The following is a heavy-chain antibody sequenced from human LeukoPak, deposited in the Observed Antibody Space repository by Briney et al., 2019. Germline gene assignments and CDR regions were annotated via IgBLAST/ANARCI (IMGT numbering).Heavy chain of an antibody. V-gene: IGHV4-61*02. CDR3: ARRGFYGDSALNY. CDR1: GGSISSGSYY. Sequence: NPSQTLSLTCTVSGGSISSGSYYWSWIRQPAGKGLEWIGRIYTSGSTNYNPSLKSRVTISVDTSKNQFSLKLSSVTAADTAVYYCARRGFYGDSALNYWGQGTLVTVSS. D-gene: IGHD4-17*01. CDR2: IYTSGST. J-gene: IGHJ4*02.